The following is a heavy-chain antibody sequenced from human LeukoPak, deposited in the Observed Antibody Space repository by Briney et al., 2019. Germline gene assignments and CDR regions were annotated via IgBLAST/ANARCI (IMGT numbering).Heavy chain of an antibody. V-gene: IGHV1-69*13. D-gene: IGHD6-13*01. CDR2: IIPIFGTA. CDR1: GGTFSSYA. Sequence: GASVKVSCKASGGTFSSYAISWVRQAPGQGLEWMGVIIPIFGTANYAQKFQGRVTITADESTSTAYMELSSLRSEDTAVYYCARDRRYSSSWYGSDYYGMDVWGQGTTVTVSS. CDR3: ARDRRYSSSWYGSDYYGMDV. J-gene: IGHJ6*02.